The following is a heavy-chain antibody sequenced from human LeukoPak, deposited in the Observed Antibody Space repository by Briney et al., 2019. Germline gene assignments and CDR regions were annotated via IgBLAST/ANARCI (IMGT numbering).Heavy chain of an antibody. Sequence: GGPLRLSCAASGFTFNNYWMNWVRQAPGKGLEWVANIKQDGSEKYYVDSVKGRFTISRDNARNSLYLQMNSLRAEDTAVYYCARDRVTTSSWPRVEYYYMDVWGKGTTVTISS. V-gene: IGHV3-7*01. D-gene: IGHD4-11*01. CDR2: IKQDGSEK. CDR3: ARDRVTTSSWPRVEYYYMDV. CDR1: GFTFNNYW. J-gene: IGHJ6*03.